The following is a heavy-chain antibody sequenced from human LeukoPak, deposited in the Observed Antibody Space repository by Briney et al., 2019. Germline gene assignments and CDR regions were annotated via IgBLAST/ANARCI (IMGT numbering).Heavy chain of an antibody. CDR3: ANGNNGDYVRLDY. CDR1: GFTFTNYG. Sequence: GGSLRLSCAASGFTFTNYGMNWVRQAPGKGLEWVSTISASGDITYYADSVKGRFTISRDNSKNALYLQVSGLRAEDTAVYYCANGNNGDYVRLDYWGQGTLVTVSS. CDR2: ISASGDIT. D-gene: IGHD4-17*01. V-gene: IGHV3-23*01. J-gene: IGHJ4*02.